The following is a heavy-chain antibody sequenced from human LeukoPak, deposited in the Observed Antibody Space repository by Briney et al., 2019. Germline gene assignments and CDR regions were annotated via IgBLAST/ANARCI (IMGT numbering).Heavy chain of an antibody. V-gene: IGHV1-18*01. D-gene: IGHD3-22*01. Sequence: ASVKVSCKASGYTFTSYRISLVRQAPGQGLEWIGLISAYNGNTNYAQKLQGRVTMTTDTSTSTAYMELRSLRSDETAVYYCARDYYYDSSGYLIPPQVFDYWGQGTLVTVSS. J-gene: IGHJ4*02. CDR2: ISAYNGNT. CDR1: GYTFTSYR. CDR3: ARDYYYDSSGYLIPPQVFDY.